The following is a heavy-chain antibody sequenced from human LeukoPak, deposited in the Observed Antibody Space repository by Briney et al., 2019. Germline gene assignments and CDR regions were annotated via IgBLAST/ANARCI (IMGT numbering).Heavy chain of an antibody. D-gene: IGHD5-24*01. V-gene: IGHV3-7*04. CDR3: ARIRGDGSTFDY. Sequence: GGSLRLSCAASGFTFSSYWMSWVRQAPGKGLEWVANIQSHGGAQYYVDSVKGRFTLSRDNAQNSLFLQMDSPRAEDTAVYYCARIRGDGSTFDYWGQGTLVTVSS. CDR1: GFTFSSYW. J-gene: IGHJ4*02. CDR2: IQSHGGAQ.